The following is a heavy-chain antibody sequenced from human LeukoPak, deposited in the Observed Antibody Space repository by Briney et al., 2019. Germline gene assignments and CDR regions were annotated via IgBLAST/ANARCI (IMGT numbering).Heavy chain of an antibody. CDR1: GGSISSYY. CDR2: IYYSGST. CDR3: ARSNGDYNDY. Sequence: SETLSLTCTVSGGSISSYYWSWIRQPPGKGLEWIGYIYYSGSTNYNPSLKSRVTISVGTSKNQFSLKLSSVTAADTAVYYCARSNGDYNDYWGQGTLVTVSS. D-gene: IGHD4-17*01. V-gene: IGHV4-59*01. J-gene: IGHJ4*02.